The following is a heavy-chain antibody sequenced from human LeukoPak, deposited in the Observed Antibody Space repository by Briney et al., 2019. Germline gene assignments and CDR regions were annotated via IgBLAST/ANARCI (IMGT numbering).Heavy chain of an antibody. D-gene: IGHD3-22*01. CDR2: IIPIFGTA. J-gene: IGHJ3*02. V-gene: IGHV1-69*13. CDR3: ARGYYDSSGYYRLNAFDI. CDR1: GYTFTGYY. Sequence: ASVKVSCKASGYTFTGYYMHWVRQAPGQGLEWMGGIIPIFGTANYAQKFQGRVTITADESTSTAYMELSSLRSEDTAVYYCARGYYDSSGYYRLNAFDIWGQGTMVTVSS.